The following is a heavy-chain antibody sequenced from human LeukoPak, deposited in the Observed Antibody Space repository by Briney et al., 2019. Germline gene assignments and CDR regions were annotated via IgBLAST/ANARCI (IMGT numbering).Heavy chain of an antibody. V-gene: IGHV3-74*01. Sequence: GGSLRLSCAASGLTFSSYWMHWVRQVPGKGLVWVARINPGGSSITYADSVKGRFTISRDNSKNTLYLQMNSLRAEDTAVYYCAKCYGSIDPFDYWGQGNLITVSS. J-gene: IGHJ4*02. CDR1: GLTFSSYW. CDR3: AKCYGSIDPFDY. CDR2: INPGGSSI. D-gene: IGHD2-21*01.